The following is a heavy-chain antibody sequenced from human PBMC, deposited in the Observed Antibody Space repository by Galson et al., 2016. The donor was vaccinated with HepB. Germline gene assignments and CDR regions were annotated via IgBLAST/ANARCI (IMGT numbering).Heavy chain of an antibody. D-gene: IGHD3-16*01. V-gene: IGHV4-4*02. Sequence: SETLSLTCAVSGGSINGRYWWSWVRQPPGKGLEWLGEIFHSGGTNNNSPLKSRITISVDKSDNRFSLNLRAVTAADTAVYYCARRGAFDNAFDIWGQGTVVTVSS. CDR2: IFHSGGT. J-gene: IGHJ3*02. CDR1: GGSINGRYW. CDR3: ARRGAFDNAFDI.